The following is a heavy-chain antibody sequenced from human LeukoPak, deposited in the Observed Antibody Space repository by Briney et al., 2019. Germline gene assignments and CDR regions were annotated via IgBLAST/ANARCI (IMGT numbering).Heavy chain of an antibody. CDR1: GGSISSSSYY. Sequence: SETLSLTCTVSGGSISSSSYYWGWIRQPPGKGLEWIGSIYYSGSTYYNPSLKSRVTISVDTSKNQFSLKLSSVTAADTAVYYCARAHTVTTHPPICYFDYWGQGTLVTVSS. CDR3: ARAHTVTTHPPICYFDY. CDR2: IYYSGST. V-gene: IGHV4-39*07. D-gene: IGHD4-17*01. J-gene: IGHJ4*02.